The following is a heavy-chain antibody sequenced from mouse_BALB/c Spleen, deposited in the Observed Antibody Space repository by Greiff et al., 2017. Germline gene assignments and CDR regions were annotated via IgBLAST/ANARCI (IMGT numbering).Heavy chain of an antibody. CDR2: ISSGSSTI. D-gene: IGHD1-2*01. V-gene: IGHV5-17*02. Sequence: EVQLQESGGGLVQPGGSRKLSCAASGFTFSSFGMHWVRQAPEKGLEWVAYISSGSSTIYYADTVKGRFTISRDNPKNTLFLQMTSLRSEDTAMYYCARSTTATAWFAYWGQGTLVTVSA. CDR1: GFTFSSFG. J-gene: IGHJ3*01. CDR3: ARSTTATAWFAY.